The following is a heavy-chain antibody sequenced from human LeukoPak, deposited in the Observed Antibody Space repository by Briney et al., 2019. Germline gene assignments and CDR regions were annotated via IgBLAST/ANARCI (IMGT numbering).Heavy chain of an antibody. V-gene: IGHV3-7*01. CDR2: ISNDASAT. D-gene: IGHD2-15*01. CDR1: GFSFRKYF. CDR3: ASSFTPYYYDV. J-gene: IGHJ4*02. Sequence: GGSLRLSCAASGFSFRKYFMSWARQAPGKGLEWVATISNDASATTYGDSVRGRVTISRDNAQNSVFLQMHSLRAGDTAVYYCASSFTPYYYDVWGQGILVTVSS.